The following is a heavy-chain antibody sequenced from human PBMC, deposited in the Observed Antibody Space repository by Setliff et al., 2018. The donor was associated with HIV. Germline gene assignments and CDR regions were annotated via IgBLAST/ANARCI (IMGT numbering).Heavy chain of an antibody. CDR1: GGSLSGYH. Sequence: SETLSLTCAVYGGSLSGYHWSWVRQSPGRRLEWIGSIYYSGRTYYNPSLKSRLTMSVDTSRNQFSLDLTSVTAADTAVYFCVGEIAPAARLPNVGGPPPPGYYHYMDVWGKGTTVTVSS. J-gene: IGHJ6*03. CDR2: IYYSGRT. CDR3: VGEIAPAARLPNVGGPPPPGYYHYMDV. V-gene: IGHV4-34*10. D-gene: IGHD2-8*01.